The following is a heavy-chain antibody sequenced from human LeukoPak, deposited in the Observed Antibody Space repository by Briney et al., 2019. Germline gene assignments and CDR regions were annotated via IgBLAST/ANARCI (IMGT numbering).Heavy chain of an antibody. D-gene: IGHD1-26*01. Sequence: SQTLSLTCTVSGGSISSGGYYWSWIRQHPGKGLEWIGYIYYSGSTNYNPSLKSRVTISVDKSKNQFSLKLSSVTAADTAVYYCAREGSSGSYFDYWGQGTLVTVSS. J-gene: IGHJ4*02. CDR2: IYYSGST. CDR3: AREGSSGSYFDY. V-gene: IGHV4-31*03. CDR1: GGSISSGGYY.